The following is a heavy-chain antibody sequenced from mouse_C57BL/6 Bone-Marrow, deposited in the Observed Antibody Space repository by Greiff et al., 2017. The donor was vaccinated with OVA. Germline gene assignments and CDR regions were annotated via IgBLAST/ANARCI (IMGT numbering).Heavy chain of an antibody. CDR1: GYAFSSYW. V-gene: IGHV1-80*01. Sequence: QVQLKQSGAELVKPGASVKISCKASGYAFSSYWMNWVKQRPGKGLEWIGQIYPGDGDTNYNGKFKGKATLTADKSSSTAYMQLSSLTSEDSAVYFCASFTGGYYDYDDYWGQGTTLTVSS. D-gene: IGHD2-4*01. CDR2: IYPGDGDT. J-gene: IGHJ2*01. CDR3: ASFTGGYYDYDDY.